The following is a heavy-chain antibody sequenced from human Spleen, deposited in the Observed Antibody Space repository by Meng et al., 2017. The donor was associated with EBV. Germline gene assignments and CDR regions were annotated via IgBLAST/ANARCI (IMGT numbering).Heavy chain of an antibody. D-gene: IGHD6-13*01. Sequence: QVQLQESGPGLVKPSQXLSLTCAVSGDSISSGDYYWSWIRQPPGKGLEWIGYIYYSGNTYHNPSLKSRVTMSVDTSKNQLSLKLSSVTAADTAVYYCARDQGSSWYFDYWGQGTLVTVSS. CDR3: ARDQGSSWYFDY. J-gene: IGHJ4*02. CDR1: GDSISSGDYY. CDR2: IYYSGNT. V-gene: IGHV4-30-4*08.